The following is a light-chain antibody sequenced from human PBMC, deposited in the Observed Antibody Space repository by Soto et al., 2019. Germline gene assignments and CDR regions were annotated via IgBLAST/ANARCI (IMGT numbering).Light chain of an antibody. V-gene: IGLV2-14*01. J-gene: IGLJ2*01. CDR1: SSDVGNYNY. CDR3: RSDTSPSAPGV. CDR2: DVT. Sequence: QSVLTQPASVSGSPGQSITISCTGTSSDVGNYNYVSWYQQHPGKAPKLMIYDVTNRASGVYTRFSGSKSGNTASLTISGLQAEDEADYYCRSDTSPSAPGVFGGGTKLTVL.